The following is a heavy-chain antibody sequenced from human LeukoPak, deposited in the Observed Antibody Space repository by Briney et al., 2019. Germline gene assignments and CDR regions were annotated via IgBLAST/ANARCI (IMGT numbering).Heavy chain of an antibody. Sequence: GGSLRLSCAASGFTFSSYAMSWVRQAPGKGLEWVSAISGSGGSTYYADSVKGRFTISRDNSKNTLYLQMNSLRAEDTAVYYCAKDQDFWSGYTHFDYWGQGTLVTVSS. V-gene: IGHV3-23*01. D-gene: IGHD3-3*01. CDR2: ISGSGGST. CDR1: GFTFSSYA. J-gene: IGHJ4*02. CDR3: AKDQDFWSGYTHFDY.